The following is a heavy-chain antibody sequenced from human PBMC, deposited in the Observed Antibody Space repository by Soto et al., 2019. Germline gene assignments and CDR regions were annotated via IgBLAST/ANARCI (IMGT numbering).Heavy chain of an antibody. CDR3: AKDRGGIYGGAYYFDY. V-gene: IGHV3-30*18. CDR1: GFTFSSYG. J-gene: IGHJ4*02. CDR2: ISYDGSNK. Sequence: VQLVEFGGVVVQPGRSLRLSCAASGFTFSSYGMHWVRQAPGKGLEWVAVISYDGSNKYYVDSVKGRFTISRDNSKNTLYLHMNRLRPEETSVYYCAKDRGGIYGGAYYFDYWGQGAPVSVSS. D-gene: IGHD1-26*01.